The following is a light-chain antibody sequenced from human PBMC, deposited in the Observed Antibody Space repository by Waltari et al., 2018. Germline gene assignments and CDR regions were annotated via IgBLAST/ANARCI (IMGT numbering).Light chain of an antibody. J-gene: IGLJ7*01. CDR2: EDN. Sequence: NFMLTQPHSVSESPGKTVTISCTRSSGSIASSYVQWFQQRPGSSPTTVIFEDNQRPSGVPDRFSGSIDSSSNSASLTISVLQTEDEADYYCQSYDSSYPAVFGGGTQLTVL. V-gene: IGLV6-57*01. CDR3: QSYDSSYPAV. CDR1: SGSIASSY.